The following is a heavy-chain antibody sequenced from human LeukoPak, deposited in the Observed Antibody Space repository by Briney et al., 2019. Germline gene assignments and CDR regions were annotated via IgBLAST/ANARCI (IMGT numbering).Heavy chain of an antibody. CDR3: AKGGYSYGSPFDY. J-gene: IGHJ4*02. CDR1: GFTFSIYV. CDR2: ISDTGGDT. Sequence: GGSLRLSCAASGFTFSIYVMIWVRQAPGKGLEWVSAISDTGGDTYYADSVKGRFTISRDNSKNTLYLQMNSLRAEDTAVYYCAKGGYSYGSPFDYWGQGTLVTASS. V-gene: IGHV3-23*01. D-gene: IGHD5-18*01.